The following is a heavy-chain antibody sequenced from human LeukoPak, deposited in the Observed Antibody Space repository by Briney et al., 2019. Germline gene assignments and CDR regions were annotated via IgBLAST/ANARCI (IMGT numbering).Heavy chain of an antibody. CDR2: INPNSGGI. D-gene: IGHD3-22*01. CDR1: GYTFTGYY. CDR3: ARTYYYDSSGYSLAFDI. V-gene: IGHV1-2*02. J-gene: IGHJ3*02. Sequence: ASVKVSCKASGYTFTGYYMHWVRQAPGQGLEWMGWINPNSGGINYAQKFQGRVTMTRDTSISTAYMELSRLRSDDTAVYYCARTYYYDSSGYSLAFDIWGQGTMVTVSS.